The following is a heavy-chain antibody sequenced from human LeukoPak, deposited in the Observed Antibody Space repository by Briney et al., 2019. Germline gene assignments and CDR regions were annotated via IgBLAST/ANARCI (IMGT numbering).Heavy chain of an antibody. D-gene: IGHD4-17*01. Sequence: SETLSLTCAVHGGSFSAYYWSWVRQPPGKGLEWIGEINHSGSTNYNPSLKSRVTISADTSREKFSLNLSSVTVADTAVYYFVMTTVTGVDYWGQRTMVTVSS. V-gene: IGHV4-34*01. CDR1: GGSFSAYY. CDR3: VMTTVTGVDY. J-gene: IGHJ4*02. CDR2: INHSGST.